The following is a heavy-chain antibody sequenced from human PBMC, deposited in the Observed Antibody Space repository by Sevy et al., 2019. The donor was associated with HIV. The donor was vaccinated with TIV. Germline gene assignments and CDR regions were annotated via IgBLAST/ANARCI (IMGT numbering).Heavy chain of an antibody. CDR3: ARVWNSDYYDSSGPNWFDT. J-gene: IGHJ5*02. CDR1: GYTFTGYS. D-gene: IGHD3-22*01. CDR2: INPNSGGT. Sequence: GASVKVSCKASGYTFTGYSMHWVRQAPGQGLEWMGWINPNSGGTNYAQKFQGRVTMTRDTSISTAYMELSRLRSGDTAVYFCARVWNSDYYDSSGPNWFDTWGQGTLVTVSS. V-gene: IGHV1-2*02.